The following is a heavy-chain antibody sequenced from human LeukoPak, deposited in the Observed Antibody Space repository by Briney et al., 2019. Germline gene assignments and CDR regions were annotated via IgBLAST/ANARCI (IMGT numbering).Heavy chain of an antibody. V-gene: IGHV3-21*01. J-gene: IGHJ4*02. CDR2: ITSSGSYI. CDR3: ARAEALKFRDFDY. Sequence: GGSLRLSCAASGFTVSTNYMSWVRQAPGKGLEWVSSITSSGSYIYYADSVKGRFTISRDNARNSLYLQMNSLRAEDTAIYYCARAEALKFRDFDYWGQGTLVTVSS. CDR1: GFTVSTNY.